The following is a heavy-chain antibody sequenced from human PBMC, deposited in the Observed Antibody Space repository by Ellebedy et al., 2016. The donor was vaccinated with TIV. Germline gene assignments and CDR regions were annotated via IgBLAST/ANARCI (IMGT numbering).Heavy chain of an antibody. D-gene: IGHD1-26*01. V-gene: IGHV3-30*04. CDR1: GFTFNYA. CDR3: ARGSGSYKEYFQD. Sequence: GESLKISCAASGFTFNYAMHWARQAPGKGLEWVAVISYDGRDRYYADSVKGRFTISRENSKNTLYLQMSSLRAEDTAVYYCARGSGSYKEYFQDWGQGTQVTVSS. J-gene: IGHJ1*01. CDR2: ISYDGRDR.